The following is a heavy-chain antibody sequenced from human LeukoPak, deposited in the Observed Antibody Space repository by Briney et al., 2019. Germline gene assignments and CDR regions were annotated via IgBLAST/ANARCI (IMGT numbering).Heavy chain of an antibody. CDR2: ISGSGGST. V-gene: IGHV3-23*01. Sequence: PGGSLRLSCAASGFTFSSYATSWVRQAPGKGLEWVSAISGSGGSTYYADSVKGRFTISRDNSKNTLYLQMNSLRAEDTAVYYCAKDASYSSGWDLFDYWGQGTLVTVSS. CDR3: AKDASYSSGWDLFDY. J-gene: IGHJ4*02. D-gene: IGHD6-19*01. CDR1: GFTFSSYA.